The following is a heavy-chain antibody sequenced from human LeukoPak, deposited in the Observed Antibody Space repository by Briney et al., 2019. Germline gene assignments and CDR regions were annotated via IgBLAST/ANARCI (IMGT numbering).Heavy chain of an antibody. J-gene: IGHJ3*02. Sequence: GASVKVSCKASGDNFSSYVITWVRQAPGQGLEWMGRIIPILGIANYAQKFQGRVTITADESTSTAYMELSSLRSEDTAVYYCARVGDIVVVPADSFSDDAFDIWGQGTMVTVSS. CDR2: IIPILGIA. CDR1: GDNFSSYV. D-gene: IGHD2-2*01. CDR3: ARVGDIVVVPADSFSDDAFDI. V-gene: IGHV1-69*04.